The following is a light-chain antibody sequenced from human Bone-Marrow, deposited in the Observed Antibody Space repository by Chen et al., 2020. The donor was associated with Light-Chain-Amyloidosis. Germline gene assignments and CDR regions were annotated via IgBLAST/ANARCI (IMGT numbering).Light chain of an antibody. CDR1: NIGAKM. J-gene: IGLJ3*02. CDR2: DDS. V-gene: IGLV3-21*02. CDR3: QVWDRSSDRPV. Sequence: SYVLTQPSSVSVAPGQTATIACGGNNIGAKMVHWYQQTPGQAPLLVVYDDSDRPSGIPERLSSSNSGNTATLTISRVEAGDEADYFCQVWDRSSDRPVFGGGTKLTVL.